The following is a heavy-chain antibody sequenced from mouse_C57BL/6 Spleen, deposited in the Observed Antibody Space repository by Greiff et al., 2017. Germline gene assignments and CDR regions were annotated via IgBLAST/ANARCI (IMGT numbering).Heavy chain of an antibody. Sequence: EVQLMESEASLVQPGSSMKLSCTASGFTFSDYYMAWVRQVPEKGLEWVANINYDGSSTYYLDSLKSRFIISRDNAKNILYLQMSSLKSEDTATYYCARAKPGVLFDYWGQGTTLTVSS. D-gene: IGHD6-1*01. CDR3: ARAKPGVLFDY. J-gene: IGHJ2*01. V-gene: IGHV5-16*01. CDR2: INYDGSST. CDR1: GFTFSDYY.